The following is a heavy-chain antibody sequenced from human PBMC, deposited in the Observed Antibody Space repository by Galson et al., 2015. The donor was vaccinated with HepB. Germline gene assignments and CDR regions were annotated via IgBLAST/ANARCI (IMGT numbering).Heavy chain of an antibody. V-gene: IGHV3-53*04. Sequence: SLRLSCAASGFSVSSTYISWVHQAPGKGLEWVSITYSTGTTYYADSVKGRFTISRYNSRNTLHLQMNSLRTEDTAVYYCARDRARGYSYGPTGGMDVWGRGTTVTVSS. CDR3: ARDRARGYSYGPTGGMDV. CDR2: TYSTGTT. D-gene: IGHD5-18*01. CDR1: GFSVSSTY. J-gene: IGHJ6*02.